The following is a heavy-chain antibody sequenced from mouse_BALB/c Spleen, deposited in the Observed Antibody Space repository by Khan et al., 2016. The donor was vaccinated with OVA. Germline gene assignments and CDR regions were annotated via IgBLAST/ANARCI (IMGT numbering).Heavy chain of an antibody. J-gene: IGHJ4*01. CDR2: IGPGSSNA. CDR1: GYTFPSYW. V-gene: IGHV1S41*01. D-gene: IGHD1-1*01. Sequence: DLVKPGASVKLSCKASGYTFPSYWINWIKQRPGQGLEWIGRIGPGSSNAYYNDMFKDKATLTVDKSSNTAHIQLSSLSSEDSAVYFCASENYDGRSGYAMDYWGQGTSVTVSA. CDR3: ASENYDGRSGYAMDY.